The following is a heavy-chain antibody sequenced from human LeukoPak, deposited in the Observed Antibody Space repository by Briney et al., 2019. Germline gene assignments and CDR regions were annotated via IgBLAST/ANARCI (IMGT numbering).Heavy chain of an antibody. CDR3: AREVMVRGVIRDYFDY. J-gene: IGHJ4*02. CDR2: IIPIFGTA. D-gene: IGHD3-10*01. V-gene: IGHV1-69*13. Sequence: EASVKVSCKASGGTFSSYAISWVRQAPGQGLEWMGGIIPIFGTANYAQKFQGRVTITADESTSTAYMELSSLRSEDTAVYYCAREVMVRGVIRDYFDYWGQGTLVTVSS. CDR1: GGTFSSYA.